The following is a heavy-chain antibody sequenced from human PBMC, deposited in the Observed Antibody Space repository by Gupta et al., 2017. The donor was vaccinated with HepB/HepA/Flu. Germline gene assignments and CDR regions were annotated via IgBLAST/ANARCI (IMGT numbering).Heavy chain of an antibody. CDR2: IRSKAYGGKT. J-gene: IGHJ6*02. Sequence: EVQLVESGGGLVQPGRSLRLSCTASGFTFGDYAMSWVRQAPGKGLEWVGFIRSKAYGGKTEYAAAVKGRFTISRDDSKSIAYLQMKRMKTEDTAVYYYTKDTAYYYYGMDVGGQGTTVTVYS. CDR3: TKDTAYYYYGMDV. D-gene: IGHD5-18*01. V-gene: IGHV3-49*04. CDR1: GFTFGDYA.